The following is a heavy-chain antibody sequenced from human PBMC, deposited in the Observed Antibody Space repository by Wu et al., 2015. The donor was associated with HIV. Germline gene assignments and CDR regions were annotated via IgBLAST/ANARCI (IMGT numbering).Heavy chain of an antibody. Sequence: QVQLQQWGAGLLKPSETLSLTCTVFGGAFSGYYWTWIRQPPGKGLQWIAEVNHNGIANYNPSLKNRVTISVDTSQNQFFLKLSSVTAADTAVYYCARGQGFIALAARSSYFDVWGRGTPVTV. V-gene: IGHV4-34*02. J-gene: IGHJ2*01. CDR3: ARGQGFIALAARSSYFDV. CDR1: GGAFSGYY. CDR2: VNHNGIA. D-gene: IGHD6-13*01.